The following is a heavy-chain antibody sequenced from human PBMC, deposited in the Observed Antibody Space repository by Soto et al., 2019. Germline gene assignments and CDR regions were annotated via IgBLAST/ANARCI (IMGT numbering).Heavy chain of an antibody. D-gene: IGHD2-8*02. V-gene: IGHV4-31*03. CDR1: GGSISSGGYY. CDR3: ASGKTSGLYFEH. Sequence: SETLSLTCTVSGGSISSGGYYWSWIRQHPGKGLEWIGYIYYSGSTYYNPSLESRVTISVDTSKNQFSLKLSSVTAADTAIYYCASGKTSGLYFEHWGQGTLVTVSS. J-gene: IGHJ4*02. CDR2: IYYSGST.